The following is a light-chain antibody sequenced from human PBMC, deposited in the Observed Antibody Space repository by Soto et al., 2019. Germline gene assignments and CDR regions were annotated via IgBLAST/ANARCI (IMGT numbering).Light chain of an antibody. V-gene: IGKV1-5*03. CDR2: KAS. J-gene: IGKJ1*01. CDR1: QSISYW. CDR3: QRRTNWSWT. Sequence: DVQMTQSPSTLSASVGDRVTITCRASQSISYWLAWYQQKPGKAPNLLIYKASSLKSGVPSRFSGSGSGTEFTLTISSLEPEDFAVYYCQRRTNWSWTFGQGTKVAI.